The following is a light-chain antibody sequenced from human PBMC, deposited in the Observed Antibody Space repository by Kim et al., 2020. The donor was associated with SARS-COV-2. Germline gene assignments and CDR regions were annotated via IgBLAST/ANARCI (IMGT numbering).Light chain of an antibody. CDR3: GTWDSSLSAGNYV. Sequence: KVTISCSGSSSNIVNNYVSWYQQLPGTAPKLLIYDNNKRPSGIPDRFSGSKSGTSATLGITGLQTGDEADYYCGTWDSSLSAGNYVFGTGTKVTVL. CDR1: SSNIVNNY. V-gene: IGLV1-51*01. CDR2: DNN. J-gene: IGLJ1*01.